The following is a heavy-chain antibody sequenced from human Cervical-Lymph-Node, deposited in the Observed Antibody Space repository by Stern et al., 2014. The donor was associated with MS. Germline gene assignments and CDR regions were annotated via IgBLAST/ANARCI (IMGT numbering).Heavy chain of an antibody. CDR1: GFIFSNYA. CDR2: VSSDGANT. CDR3: ASQI. J-gene: IGHJ3*02. Sequence: DQLVESGGGVVQPGRSLRLSCAASGFIFSNYAMHWVRQPQGEGLEWVAVVSSDGANTYFADSVKGRFTISRDNSKNTLYLQMNSLKIEDTAIYYCASQIWGQGTMVTVSS. V-gene: IGHV3-30*01.